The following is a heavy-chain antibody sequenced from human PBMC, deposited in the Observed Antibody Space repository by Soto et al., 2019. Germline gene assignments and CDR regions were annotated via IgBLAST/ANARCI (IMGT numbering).Heavy chain of an antibody. D-gene: IGHD4-17*01. CDR1: GFTFDDYA. J-gene: IGHJ3*02. CDR3: AKDCGFCMTTVTNGAFDI. CDR2: ISWNSGSI. Sequence: VQLVESGGGLVQPGRSLRLSCAASGFTFDDYAMHWVRQAPGKGLEWVSGISWNSGSIGYADSVKGRFTISRDNAKNSLYLQMNSLRAEDTALYYCAKDCGFCMTTVTNGAFDIWGQGTMVTVSS. V-gene: IGHV3-9*01.